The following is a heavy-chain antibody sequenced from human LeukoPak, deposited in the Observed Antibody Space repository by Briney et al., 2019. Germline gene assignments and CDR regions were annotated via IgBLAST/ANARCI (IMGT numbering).Heavy chain of an antibody. J-gene: IGHJ4*02. V-gene: IGHV3-23*01. Sequence: GGSLRLSCAASGFTFSSYGMHWVRQAPGKGLEWVSAISGSGGSTYYADSVKGRFTISRDNSKNTLYLQMNSLRAEDTAVYYCAKRGWNYESDYWGQGTLVTVSS. CDR3: AKRGWNYESDY. CDR1: GFTFSSYG. D-gene: IGHD1-7*01. CDR2: ISGSGGST.